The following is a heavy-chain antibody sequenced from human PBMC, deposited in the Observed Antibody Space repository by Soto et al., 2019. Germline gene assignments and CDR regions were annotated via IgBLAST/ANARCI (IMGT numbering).Heavy chain of an antibody. D-gene: IGHD2-21*02. CDR1: GFTVRSSY. CDR3: ARARGYCGGDCYRDF. Sequence: EVPLVESGGGLVQPGGSVRLSCAASGFTVRSSYMSWVRQAPGKGLEWVSFIYIDGSTYYADSVKDRFTISRDNSKNTLYLQMNSLRAEDTAVYYCARARGYCGGDCYRDFWGQGTLVTVSS. J-gene: IGHJ4*02. CDR2: IYIDGST. V-gene: IGHV3-66*01.